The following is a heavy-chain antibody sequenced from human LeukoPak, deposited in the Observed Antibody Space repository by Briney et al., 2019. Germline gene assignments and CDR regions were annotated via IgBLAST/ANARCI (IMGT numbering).Heavy chain of an antibody. Sequence: PGGSLRLSCAASGFTFSTYTMSWVRQAPGKGLEWVSGMSGSGGSTYYADSVKGRFTNSRDDSKNTLFLQMNSLRAEDTAVYFCAKVKWKLIGYFDYWGQGTLVTVSS. D-gene: IGHD1-20*01. CDR3: AKVKWKLIGYFDY. V-gene: IGHV3-23*01. CDR2: MSGSGGST. J-gene: IGHJ4*02. CDR1: GFTFSTYT.